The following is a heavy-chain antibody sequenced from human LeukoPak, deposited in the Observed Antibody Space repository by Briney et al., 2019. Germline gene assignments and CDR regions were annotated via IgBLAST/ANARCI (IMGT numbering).Heavy chain of an antibody. Sequence: GGSLRLSCAASGFTFSSYSMNWVRQAPGKGLEWVSHISSSGSTIYYLDSLKGRFTISRDNAKNSLYLQMNSLRAEDTAVYCCARYVGLGWLGGWGRGIMVTVAS. CDR3: ARYVGLGWLGG. CDR2: ISSSGSTI. J-gene: IGHJ6*04. D-gene: IGHD3-10*01. V-gene: IGHV3-48*04. CDR1: GFTFSSYS.